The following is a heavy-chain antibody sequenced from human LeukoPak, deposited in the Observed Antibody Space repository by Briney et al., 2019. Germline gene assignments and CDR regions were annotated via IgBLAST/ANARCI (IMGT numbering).Heavy chain of an antibody. CDR1: GFTFSSYS. Sequence: GGSLRLSCAASGFTFSSYSMNWVRQAPGKGLEWVAVISYDGSNKYYADSVKGRFTISRDNSKNTLYLQMNSLRAEDTAVYYCARDGVAIFGVVITTYYYYYYMDVWGKGTTVTVSS. J-gene: IGHJ6*03. V-gene: IGHV3-30*03. CDR3: ARDGVAIFGVVITTYYYYYYMDV. D-gene: IGHD3-3*01. CDR2: ISYDGSNK.